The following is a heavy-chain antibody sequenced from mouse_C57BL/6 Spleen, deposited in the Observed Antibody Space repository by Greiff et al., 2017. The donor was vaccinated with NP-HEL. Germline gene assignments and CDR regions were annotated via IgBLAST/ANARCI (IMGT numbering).Heavy chain of an antibody. CDR1: GFTFTSYG. CDR2: ISTGCGYT. V-gene: IGHV5-6*01. CDR3: ASNYYDYDRYFDV. Sequence: EVQLQQSGAELVKPGGSLKISCAASGFTFTSYGMSWVRQTPDKRLEWVATISTGCGYTYYPDSVKGRFTMSGDNATNTLYLQMNSLKSEDTAVYYCASNYYDYDRYFDVWGTGTTVTVSS. J-gene: IGHJ1*03. D-gene: IGHD2-4*01.